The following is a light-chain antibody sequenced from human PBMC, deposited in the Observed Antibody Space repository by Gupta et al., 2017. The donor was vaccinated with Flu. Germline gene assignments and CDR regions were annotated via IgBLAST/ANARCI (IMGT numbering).Light chain of an antibody. Sequence: DIQMTQSPSSLSASVGDRVTITCRASQSSSSYLSWYQQKPGKAPKLVIYGASTLQGGVPSRFSGSGSGTDFTLTISDLQPEDFATYFCQQNYDTPRWTFGQGTKVEIK. J-gene: IGKJ1*01. CDR2: GAS. V-gene: IGKV1-39*01. CDR3: QQNYDTPRWT. CDR1: QSSSSY.